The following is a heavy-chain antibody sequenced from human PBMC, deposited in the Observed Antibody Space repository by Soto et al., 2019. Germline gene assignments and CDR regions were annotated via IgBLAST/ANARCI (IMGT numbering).Heavy chain of an antibody. CDR3: AREKVATIKNYYYYGMDV. J-gene: IGHJ6*02. V-gene: IGHV1-69*01. D-gene: IGHD5-12*01. CDR1: GGTFSSYA. CDR2: IIPIFGTA. Sequence: QVQLVQSGAEVKKPGSSVKVSCKASGGTFSSYAISWVRQAPGQGLEWMGGIIPIFGTANYAQKFQGRVTITADESTRTAYMELSSLRSEDTAVYYCAREKVATIKNYYYYGMDVWGQGTTVTVSS.